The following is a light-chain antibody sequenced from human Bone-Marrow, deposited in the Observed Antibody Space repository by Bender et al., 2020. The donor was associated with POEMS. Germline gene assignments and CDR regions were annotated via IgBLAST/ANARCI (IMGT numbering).Light chain of an antibody. J-gene: IGLJ3*02. V-gene: IGLV3-21*02. Sequence: SYVLTQPPSVSVAPGQTARITCGGNKIGSKSVHWYQQKPGQAPVLVVYDDSDRPSGIPERFSGSNSGNTATLTISGTQAMDEADYYCQAWDSTSSWVFGGGTKLTVL. CDR2: DDS. CDR3: QAWDSTSSWV. CDR1: KIGSKS.